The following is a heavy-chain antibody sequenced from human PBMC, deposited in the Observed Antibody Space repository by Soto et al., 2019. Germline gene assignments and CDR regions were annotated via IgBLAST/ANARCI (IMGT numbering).Heavy chain of an antibody. D-gene: IGHD2-15*01. V-gene: IGHV1-3*01. Sequence: GVSLKVSCKSSGYTFTRYTMNWVRQAPVQRLEWMGWINPDNGNTKSSQKFQDRVIITRDTSASTAYMDLSSLRSEDTAVYYCARGIATGQLDPWGQGTLVTVAS. J-gene: IGHJ5*02. CDR2: INPDNGNT. CDR1: GYTFTRYT. CDR3: ARGIATGQLDP.